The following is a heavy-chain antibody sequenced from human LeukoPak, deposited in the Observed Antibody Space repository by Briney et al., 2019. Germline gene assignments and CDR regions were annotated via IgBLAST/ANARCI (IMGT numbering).Heavy chain of an antibody. Sequence: SETLSLTCAVSGGSISSSNWWSWVRQPPGKGLEWIGEIYHSGSTNYNPSLKSRVTISVDESKNQFSLKLSSVTAADTAVYYCARAGVGLYDILTGEFDYWGQGTLVTVSS. CDR2: IYHSGST. J-gene: IGHJ4*02. D-gene: IGHD3-9*01. CDR1: GGSISSSNW. V-gene: IGHV4-4*02. CDR3: ARAGVGLYDILTGEFDY.